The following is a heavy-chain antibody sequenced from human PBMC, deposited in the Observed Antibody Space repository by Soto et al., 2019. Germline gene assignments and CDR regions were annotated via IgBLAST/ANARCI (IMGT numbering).Heavy chain of an antibody. J-gene: IGHJ4*02. CDR3: ARHPYPECINAVCYPLDY. V-gene: IGHV1-46*01. D-gene: IGHD2-8*01. CDR1: GYTFTSYY. CDR2: INPRGGST. Sequence: QVQLVQSGAEVKKPGASVKISCKASGYTFTSYYMHWVRQAPGQRLEWMGIINPRGGSTNYAQKLQGSISMTRDTSTKTVYMELNSLRSEDTAVYYCARHPYPECINAVCYPLDYWGQGTLVTVSS.